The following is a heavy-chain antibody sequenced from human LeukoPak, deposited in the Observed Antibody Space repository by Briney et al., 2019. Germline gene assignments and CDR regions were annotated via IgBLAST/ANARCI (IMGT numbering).Heavy chain of an antibody. J-gene: IGHJ4*02. Sequence: GGSLRLSCAASGFTFSSYAMRWVPQAPGKGLEWVANIKQDGSEKYYVDSVKGRFTISRDNAKNSLYLQMNSLRAEDTAVYYCARYYYDSSGYYDYWGQGTLVTVSS. CDR3: ARYYYDSSGYYDY. V-gene: IGHV3-7*03. CDR1: GFTFSSYA. CDR2: IKQDGSEK. D-gene: IGHD3-22*01.